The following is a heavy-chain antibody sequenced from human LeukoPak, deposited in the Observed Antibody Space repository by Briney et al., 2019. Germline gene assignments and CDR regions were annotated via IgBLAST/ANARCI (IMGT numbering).Heavy chain of an antibody. CDR3: ARVSARYCSGGSCRYLSYYFDY. Sequence: GRSLRLSCAASGFTFSSYAMHWVRQAPGKGLEWVAVISYDGSNKYYADSVKGRFIISRDNSKNTLYLQMNSLRAEDTAVYYCARVSARYCSGGSCRYLSYYFDYWGQGTLVTVSS. D-gene: IGHD2-15*01. CDR2: ISYDGSNK. CDR1: GFTFSSYA. V-gene: IGHV3-30*04. J-gene: IGHJ4*02.